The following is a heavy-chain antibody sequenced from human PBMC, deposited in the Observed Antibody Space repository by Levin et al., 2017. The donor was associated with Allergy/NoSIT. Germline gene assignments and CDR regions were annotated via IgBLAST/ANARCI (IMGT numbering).Heavy chain of an antibody. CDR2: ISGSGGST. CDR1: GFTFSSYA. D-gene: IGHD6-19*01. J-gene: IGHJ4*02. V-gene: IGHV3-23*01. CDR3: AKDRAVATHLAYYFDY. Sequence: PGGSLRLSCAASGFTFSSYAMSWVRQAPGKGLEWVSAISGSGGSTHYADSVKGRFTISRDNSKNTLYLQMNSLRAEDTAVYYCAKDRAVATHLAYYFDYWGQGTLVTVSS.